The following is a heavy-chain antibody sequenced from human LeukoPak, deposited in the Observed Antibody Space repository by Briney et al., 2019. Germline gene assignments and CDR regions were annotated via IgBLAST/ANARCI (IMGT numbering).Heavy chain of an antibody. Sequence: PGGSLRPSCAASGFTLSSYWMHWVRQAPGKGLVWVSRIKSDGRTNYADSVKGRFTISRDNAKNTVSLQMNSLRAEDTGVYYCARAPSEIGGYYLEYFRHWGQGTLVIVSS. CDR3: ARAPSEIGGYYLEYFRH. D-gene: IGHD3-22*01. CDR2: IKSDGRT. CDR1: GFTLSSYW. V-gene: IGHV3-74*01. J-gene: IGHJ1*01.